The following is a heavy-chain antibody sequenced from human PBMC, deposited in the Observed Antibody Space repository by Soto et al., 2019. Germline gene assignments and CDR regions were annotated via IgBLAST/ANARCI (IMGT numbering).Heavy chain of an antibody. Sequence: GESLKISCQGSGYTFTNYWITWVRQMPGKGLEWLGRIDPSDSYTNYSPSFQGRVTISADRSISTAYLQWSSLKASDTAIYYCARGYSSTWYEDYWGQGTLVTVSS. CDR3: ARGYSSTWYEDY. CDR2: IDPSDSYT. CDR1: GYTFTNYW. D-gene: IGHD6-13*01. V-gene: IGHV5-10-1*01. J-gene: IGHJ4*02.